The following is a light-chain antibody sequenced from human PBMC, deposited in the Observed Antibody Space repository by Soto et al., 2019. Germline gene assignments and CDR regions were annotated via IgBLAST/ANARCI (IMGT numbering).Light chain of an antibody. CDR3: QQYYSTPPT. CDR1: QSVLYSSKNKNY. Sequence: DIVMTQSPDSLAVSLGERATINCKSSQSVLYSSKNKNYLAWYQQKPGQPPKLLIYWASTRESGVPDRFSGSGSGTDFTLTISSLQAGDVAVYYCQQYYSTPPTFGRGTKVEIK. CDR2: WAS. V-gene: IGKV4-1*01. J-gene: IGKJ4*01.